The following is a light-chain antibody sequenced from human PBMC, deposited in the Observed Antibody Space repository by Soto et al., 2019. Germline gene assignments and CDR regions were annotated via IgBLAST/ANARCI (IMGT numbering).Light chain of an antibody. CDR3: MQATQSYT. V-gene: IGKV2-24*01. Sequence: DIVLTQTRLSSPVTLGQPASISCRSSQSLVHIAGNTYFNWLQQRPGQPPRLLIYKISNRFPGDHDRFSGSGAGTDFTLKISRVEAEDVGEYYCMQATQSYTFGQGTRLEIK. J-gene: IGKJ2*01. CDR2: KIS. CDR1: QSLVHIAGNTY.